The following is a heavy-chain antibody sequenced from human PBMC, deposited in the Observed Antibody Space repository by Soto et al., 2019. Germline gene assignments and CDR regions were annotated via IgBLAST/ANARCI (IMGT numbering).Heavy chain of an antibody. J-gene: IGHJ6*02. D-gene: IGHD3-10*01. CDR3: ARGTYGSGSYYRDYYGMDV. CDR1: GGSISSGDYY. CDR2: IYYSGST. Sequence: SETLSLTCTVSGGSISSGDYYWSWIRQPPGKGLEWIGYIYYSGSTYYNPSLKSRVTISVDTSKNQFSLKLSSVTAADTAVYYCARGTYGSGSYYRDYYGMDVWGQGTTVTV. V-gene: IGHV4-30-4*01.